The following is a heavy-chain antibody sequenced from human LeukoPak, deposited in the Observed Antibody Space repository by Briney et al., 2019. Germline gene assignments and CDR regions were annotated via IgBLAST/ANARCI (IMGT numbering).Heavy chain of an antibody. Sequence: PSETLSLTCTVSGGSISSYYWSWIRQPPGKGLGWIGYIYYSGSTNYNPSLKSRVTISVDTSKNQFSLKLSSVTAADTAVYYCAKGYCSTSCYDWFDPWGQGTLVTVSS. CDR1: GGSISSYY. CDR2: IYYSGST. CDR3: AKGYCSTSCYDWFDP. V-gene: IGHV4-59*01. J-gene: IGHJ5*02. D-gene: IGHD2-2*01.